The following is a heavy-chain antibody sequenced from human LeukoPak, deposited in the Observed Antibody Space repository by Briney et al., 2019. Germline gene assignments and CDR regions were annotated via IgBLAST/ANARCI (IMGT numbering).Heavy chain of an antibody. CDR3: ASRRLGYCSSTSCYLSAFDI. CDR1: GGSISSYY. Sequence: PSETLSLTCTVSGGSISSYYWSWIRQPAGKGLEWIGRIYTSGSTNYNPSLKSRVTMSVDTSKNQFSLKLSSVTAADTAVYYCASRRLGYCSSTSCYLSAFDIWGQGTMVTVSS. V-gene: IGHV4-4*07. CDR2: IYTSGST. D-gene: IGHD2-2*01. J-gene: IGHJ3*02.